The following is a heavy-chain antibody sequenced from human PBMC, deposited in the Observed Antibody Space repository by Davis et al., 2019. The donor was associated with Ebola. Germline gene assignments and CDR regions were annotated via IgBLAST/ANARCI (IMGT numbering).Heavy chain of an antibody. CDR2: INHSGST. Sequence: PGGSLRLSCAVYGGSFSGYYWSWIRQPPGKGLEWIGEINHSGSTNYNPSLKSRVTISVDTSKNQFSLKLSSVTAADTAVYYCAGTSTSWDIWGQGTLVTVSS. D-gene: IGHD2/OR15-2a*01. J-gene: IGHJ4*02. CDR1: GGSFSGYY. V-gene: IGHV4-34*01. CDR3: AGTSTSWDI.